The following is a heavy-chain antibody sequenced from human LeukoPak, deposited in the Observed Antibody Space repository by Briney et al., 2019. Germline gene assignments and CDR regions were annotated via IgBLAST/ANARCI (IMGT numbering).Heavy chain of an antibody. J-gene: IGHJ5*02. CDR3: ARGDSSGWYEGWFDP. CDR2: IYYSGST. D-gene: IGHD6-19*01. V-gene: IGHV4-59*01. CDR1: GGSISSYY. Sequence: PSETLSLTCTVSGGSISSYYWSWIRQPPGKGLEWIGYIYYSGSTNYNPSLKSRVTISVDTSKNQFSLKLSSVTAADTAVYYCARGDSSGWYEGWFDPWGQGTLVTVSS.